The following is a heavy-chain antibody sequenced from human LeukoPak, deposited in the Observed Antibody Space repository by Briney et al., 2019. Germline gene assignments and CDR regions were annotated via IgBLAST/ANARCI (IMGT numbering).Heavy chain of an antibody. CDR3: ATNIAVAYSKAFDI. Sequence: GGSLRLSCAASGFTFSSYGMHWVRQAPGKGLEWVAVISYDGSNKYYADSVKGRFTISRDNSKNTLYLQMNSLRAEDTAVYYCATNIAVAYSKAFDIWGQGTMVTVSS. CDR2: ISYDGSNK. D-gene: IGHD6-19*01. V-gene: IGHV3-30*03. J-gene: IGHJ3*02. CDR1: GFTFSSYG.